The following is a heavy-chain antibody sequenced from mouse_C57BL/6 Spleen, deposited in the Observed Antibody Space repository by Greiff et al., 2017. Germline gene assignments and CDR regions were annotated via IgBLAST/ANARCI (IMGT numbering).Heavy chain of an antibody. V-gene: IGHV3-6*01. CDR3: ARDGIYYYGSTMTGYFDV. D-gene: IGHD1-1*01. CDR2: ISYDGSN. J-gene: IGHJ1*03. Sequence: EVQLVESGPGLVKPSQSLSLTCSVTGYSITSGYYWNWIRQFPGNKLEWMGYISYDGSNNYNPSLKNRISITRDTSKNQFFLKLNSVTTEDTATYYCARDGIYYYGSTMTGYFDVWGTGTTVTVSS. CDR1: GYSITSGYY.